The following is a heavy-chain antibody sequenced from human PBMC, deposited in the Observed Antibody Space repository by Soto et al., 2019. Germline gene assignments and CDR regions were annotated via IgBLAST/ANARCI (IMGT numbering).Heavy chain of an antibody. CDR2: ISGSGGST. CDR1: GFTFSSYA. Sequence: PGGSLRLSCAASGFTFSSYAMSWVRQAPGIGLEWVSVISGSGGSTYFADSVKGRFTISRDYSKNTLYLQMNSLRAEDTAVYYCAKGTAARRYYFDYWGQGALVTVSS. D-gene: IGHD6-6*01. CDR3: AKGTAARRYYFDY. J-gene: IGHJ4*02. V-gene: IGHV3-23*01.